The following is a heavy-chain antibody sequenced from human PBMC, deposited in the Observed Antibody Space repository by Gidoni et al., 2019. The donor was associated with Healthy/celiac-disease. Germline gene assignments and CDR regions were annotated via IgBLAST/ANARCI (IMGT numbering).Heavy chain of an antibody. V-gene: IGHV4-61*02. Sequence: QVQLQESGPGLVTPSQTLSLTCTASGGSISSGSYYWSWIRQPAGKGLEWIGRIYTSGSTNYNPSLKSRVTMSVDTSKNQFSLKLSSVTAADTAVYYCARYTVSAYYYYGMDVWGQGTTVTVSS. J-gene: IGHJ6*02. CDR1: GGSISSGSYY. CDR3: ARYTVSAYYYYGMDV. D-gene: IGHD4-4*01. CDR2: IYTSGST.